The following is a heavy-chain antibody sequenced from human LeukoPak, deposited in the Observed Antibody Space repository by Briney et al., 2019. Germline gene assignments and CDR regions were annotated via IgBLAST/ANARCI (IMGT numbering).Heavy chain of an antibody. J-gene: IGHJ5*02. CDR3: AREVVVVGFDP. D-gene: IGHD2-15*01. Sequence: GGSLRLSCAASGFPFDDYAMHWVRQVPGKGLEWVSGISWNSGNIDYADSVKGRFTISRDNAKNSLYLQMNSLRSEDTAVYYCAREVVVVGFDPWGQGTLVTVSS. CDR1: GFPFDDYA. CDR2: ISWNSGNI. V-gene: IGHV3-9*01.